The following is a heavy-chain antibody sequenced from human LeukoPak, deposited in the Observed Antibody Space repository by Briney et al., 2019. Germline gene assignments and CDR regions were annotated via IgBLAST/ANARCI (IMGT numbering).Heavy chain of an antibody. Sequence: ASVKVSCKASGYTFTSYAMHWVRQAPGQRLEWMGWINAGNGNTKYSQKFLGRVTITRDTSASTAYMELSSLRSEDTAVYCCARSPLIRDGYRTPEYYFDYWGQGTLVTVSS. J-gene: IGHJ4*02. D-gene: IGHD5-24*01. V-gene: IGHV1-3*01. CDR1: GYTFTSYA. CDR2: INAGNGNT. CDR3: ARSPLIRDGYRTPEYYFDY.